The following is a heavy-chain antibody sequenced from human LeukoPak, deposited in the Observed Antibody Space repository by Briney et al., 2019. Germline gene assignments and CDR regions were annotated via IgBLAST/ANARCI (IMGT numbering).Heavy chain of an antibody. J-gene: IGHJ4*02. CDR2: ISSSSSYI. CDR1: GFTFSNFW. Sequence: GGSLRLSCADSGFTFSNFWMSWVRQAPGKGLEWVSSISSSSSYIYYADSVKGRFTISRDNAKNSLYLQMNSLRAEDTAVYYCARGIAVAGFLEYWGQGTLVTVSS. V-gene: IGHV3-21*01. D-gene: IGHD6-19*01. CDR3: ARGIAVAGFLEY.